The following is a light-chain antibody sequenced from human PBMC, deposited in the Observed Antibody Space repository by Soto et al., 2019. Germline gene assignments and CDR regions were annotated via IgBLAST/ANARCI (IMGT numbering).Light chain of an antibody. J-gene: IGKJ1*01. CDR2: GAS. Sequence: IVLTLSPGTLSLSPEERATLSCRASQSVSSSYLAWYQQKPGQAPRLLIYGASSRATGIPDRFSGSGSGTDFTLTISRLETEDFAVYYCQQYDSSPKTFGQGTKVDI. CDR3: QQYDSSPKT. V-gene: IGKV3-20*01. CDR1: QSVSSSY.